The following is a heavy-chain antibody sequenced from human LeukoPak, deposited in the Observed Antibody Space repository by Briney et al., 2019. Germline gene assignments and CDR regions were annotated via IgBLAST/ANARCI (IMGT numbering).Heavy chain of an antibody. CDR2: INHSGST. V-gene: IGHV4-34*01. CDR1: GGSFSGYY. D-gene: IGHD5-24*01. J-gene: IGHJ4*02. Sequence: SETLSLTCAVYGGSFSGYYWSWVRHPPGEGLEWIGEINHSGSTNYNPSLKSRVTISVDTSKNQFSLTLSSVTDADTAVYYCAIRDGYTRYYFDYWGQGTLVTVSS. CDR3: AIRDGYTRYYFDY.